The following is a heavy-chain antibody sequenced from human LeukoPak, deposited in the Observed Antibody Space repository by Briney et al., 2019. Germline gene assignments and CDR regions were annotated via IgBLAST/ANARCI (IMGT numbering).Heavy chain of an antibody. D-gene: IGHD3-3*02. CDR1: GFTASTYY. Sequence: GGSLRLSCAASGFTASTYYMNRVRQAPGKGLEWVSIIYSGGTTYYADSVKGRFTISRDTSKNTLSLQMNSLRAEDTAVYFCARVGDHFHWNLDLWGRGTLVTVSS. J-gene: IGHJ2*01. CDR2: IYSGGTT. CDR3: ARVGDHFHWNLDL. V-gene: IGHV3-53*01.